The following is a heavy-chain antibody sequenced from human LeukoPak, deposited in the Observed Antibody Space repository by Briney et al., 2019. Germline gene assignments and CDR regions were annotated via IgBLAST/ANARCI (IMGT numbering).Heavy chain of an antibody. V-gene: IGHV3-74*01. CDR1: GFTFSNYW. Sequence: VGSLRLSCAASGFTFSNYWMHWVRQTPGEGLVCVSLIKGDGSSTTYADSVKGRFTISRDNAKNTVYLQMNSLRAEDTAVYYCARGNYHAMDVWGQGTTVTVSS. CDR3: ARGNYHAMDV. J-gene: IGHJ6*02. CDR2: IKGDGSST.